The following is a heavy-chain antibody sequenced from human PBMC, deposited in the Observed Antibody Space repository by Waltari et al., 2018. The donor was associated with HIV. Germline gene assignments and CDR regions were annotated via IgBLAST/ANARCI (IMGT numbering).Heavy chain of an antibody. Sequence: QVHLVQSGTEVKKPGASVKVSCKVSGYTLSELAVDWVRQTPVKGLECLGHFDPVHSTTIYAQKFQGRVTLTVDTAADTAYMDLSSLTSDDTALYYCTSAFYVDAAFDLWGQGTMVTVSS. V-gene: IGHV1-24*01. CDR3: TSAFYVDAAFDL. CDR2: FDPVHSTT. CDR1: GYTLSELA. J-gene: IGHJ3*01. D-gene: IGHD3-10*02.